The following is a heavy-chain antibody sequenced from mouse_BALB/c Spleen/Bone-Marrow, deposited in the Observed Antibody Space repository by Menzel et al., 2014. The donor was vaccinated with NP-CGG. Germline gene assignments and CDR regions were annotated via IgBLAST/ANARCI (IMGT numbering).Heavy chain of an antibody. CDR3: TREGTFFAY. V-gene: IGHV1S81*02. CDR2: INPSNGGT. Sequence: VQLQQSGAELVKPGASVKLSCKSSGYTFTSYYMYWVKQRPGQGLEWIGGINPSNGGTNFNEKFKSKATLTVDKSSSXAYMHLSSLTSEDSAVYYCTREGTFFAYWGQGTLVTVSA. J-gene: IGHJ3*01. CDR1: GYTFTSYY. D-gene: IGHD3-3*01.